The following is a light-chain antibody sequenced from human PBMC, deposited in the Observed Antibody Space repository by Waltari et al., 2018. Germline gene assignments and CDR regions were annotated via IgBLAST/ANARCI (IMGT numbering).Light chain of an antibody. CDR2: EDN. CDR1: KLGDKY. V-gene: IGLV3-1*01. Sequence: SYELTQPPSVSVSPGQTAIIPCSGDKLGDKYASWYQQKPGQSPILVMYEDNKRPSGIPERFSASNSGNTATLTISGTQATDEADYYCQAWDSSVVFGGGTKLTVL. CDR3: QAWDSSVV. J-gene: IGLJ2*01.